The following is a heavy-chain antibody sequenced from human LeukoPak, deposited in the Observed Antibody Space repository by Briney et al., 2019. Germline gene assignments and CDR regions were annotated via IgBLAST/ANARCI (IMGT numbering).Heavy chain of an antibody. Sequence: AGGSLRLSCAASGFTFSSYGMHWVRQAPGEGLEWVSYISSSSSTIYYADSVKGRFTISRDNAKNSLYLQMNSLRAEDTAVYYCARDPEILYYYDSRDYWGQGTLVTVSS. J-gene: IGHJ4*02. D-gene: IGHD3-22*01. CDR1: GFTFSSYG. CDR3: ARDPEILYYYDSRDY. CDR2: ISSSSSTI. V-gene: IGHV3-48*04.